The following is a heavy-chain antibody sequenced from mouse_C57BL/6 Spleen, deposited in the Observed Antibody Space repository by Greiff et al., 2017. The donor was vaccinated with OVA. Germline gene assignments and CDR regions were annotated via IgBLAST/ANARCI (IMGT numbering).Heavy chain of an antibody. V-gene: IGHV1-80*01. Sequence: VQLQQSGAELVKPGASVKISCKASGYAFSSYWMNWVKQRPGKGLEWIGQIYPGDGDTNYNGKFKGKATLTADKSSSTAYMQLSSLTSEDSAVYFCARNYGNYSWYFDVWGTGTTVTVSS. CDR1: GYAFSSYW. CDR2: IYPGDGDT. CDR3: ARNYGNYSWYFDV. D-gene: IGHD2-1*01. J-gene: IGHJ1*03.